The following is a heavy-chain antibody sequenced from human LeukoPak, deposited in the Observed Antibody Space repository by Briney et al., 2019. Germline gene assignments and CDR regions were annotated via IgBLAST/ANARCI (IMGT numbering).Heavy chain of an antibody. J-gene: IGHJ6*02. CDR1: GFTLRNYW. CDR3: ARGLAVAGNCMDV. V-gene: IGHV3-74*01. D-gene: IGHD6-19*01. Sequence: PGRSLRLSCGASGFTLRNYWMHWVRQAPGKGLVWVSRINSDGTMTNYADSVKGRFTISRDNAKNTLHLQMNSLRAEDTAVYYCARGLAVAGNCMDVWGQGTTVTVSS. CDR2: INSDGTMT.